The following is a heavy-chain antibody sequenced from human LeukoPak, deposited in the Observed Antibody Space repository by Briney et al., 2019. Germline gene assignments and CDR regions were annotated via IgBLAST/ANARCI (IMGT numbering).Heavy chain of an antibody. V-gene: IGHV1-2*02. CDR3: ARAGYSSGWYEDY. D-gene: IGHD6-19*01. CDR1: GYTFTGYY. J-gene: IGHJ4*02. CDR2: INPNSGGT. Sequence: ASVKVSCKASGYTFTGYYMHWVRQAPGQGLEWMGWINPNSGGTNYAQKFQGRVTMTRDTSISTAYMELSRLRSDDTAVYYCARAGYSSGWYEDYWGQGTLVIVSS.